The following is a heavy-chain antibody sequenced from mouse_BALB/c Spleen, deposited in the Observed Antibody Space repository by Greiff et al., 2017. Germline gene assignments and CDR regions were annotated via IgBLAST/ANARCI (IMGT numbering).Heavy chain of an antibody. CDR2: ISSGSSTI. CDR1: GFTFSSFG. V-gene: IGHV5-17*02. CDR3: ARSHYYGSLYAMDY. J-gene: IGHJ4*01. Sequence: EVKLVESGGGLVQPGGSRKLSCAASGFTFSSFGMHWVRQAPEKGLEWVAYISSGSSTIYYADTVKGRFTISRDNPKNTLFLQMTSLRSEDTAMYYCARSHYYGSLYAMDYWGQGTSVTVSS. D-gene: IGHD1-2*01.